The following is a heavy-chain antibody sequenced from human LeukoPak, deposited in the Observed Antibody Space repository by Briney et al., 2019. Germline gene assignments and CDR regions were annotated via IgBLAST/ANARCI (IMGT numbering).Heavy chain of an antibody. J-gene: IGHJ1*01. CDR1: GLSLSRNG. CDR2: ISWNSGSK. Sequence: GGSLRLSCATSGLSLSRNGMHWVRQAPGKGLEWVSGISWNSGSKGYADSVKGRFTISRDNAKNSLYLQMNSLRAEDMALYYCAKDDEYYQHWGQGTLVTVSS. V-gene: IGHV3-9*03. CDR3: AKDDEYYQH.